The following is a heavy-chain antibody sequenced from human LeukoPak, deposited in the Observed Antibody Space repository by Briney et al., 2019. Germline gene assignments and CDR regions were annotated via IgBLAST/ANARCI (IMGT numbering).Heavy chain of an antibody. J-gene: IGHJ5*02. Sequence: QPGRSLRLPCAASGFTFSTYAMHWVRQAPGKGLEWVAVISYDGSNKYYADSVKGRFTISRDNSKNTLYLQMNTLRAEDTAVYYCAKDVSWNWFDPWGQGTLVTVSS. CDR1: GFTFSTYA. V-gene: IGHV3-30*18. CDR2: ISYDGSNK. CDR3: AKDVSWNWFDP.